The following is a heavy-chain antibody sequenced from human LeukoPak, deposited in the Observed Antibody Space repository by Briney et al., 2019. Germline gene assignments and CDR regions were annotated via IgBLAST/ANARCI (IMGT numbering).Heavy chain of an antibody. V-gene: IGHV1-18*01. CDR3: ARVWFGSQSYYFYMDV. J-gene: IGHJ6*03. Sequence: ASVKVSCKASGYTFTSYGISWVRQAPGQGLEWMGWISAYNGNTNHAQRLQGRVTMTSDTSTSTAYMELRSLRSDDTAVYYCARVWFGSQSYYFYMDVWGKGTTVTVSS. CDR2: ISAYNGNT. D-gene: IGHD3-10*01. CDR1: GYTFTSYG.